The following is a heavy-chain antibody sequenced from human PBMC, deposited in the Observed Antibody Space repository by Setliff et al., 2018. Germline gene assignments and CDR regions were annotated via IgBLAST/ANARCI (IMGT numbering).Heavy chain of an antibody. CDR2: IYSDGTT. V-gene: IGHV4-39*01. CDR3: ARTGTYRYFDY. J-gene: IGHJ4*02. CDR1: GDSMNSGVYY. D-gene: IGHD1-1*01. Sequence: PSETLSLTCKVSGDSMNSGVYYWAWIRQPPGKGLEWIGRIYSDGTTYYNSSLKSRVTISVDTSKSQFSLRLNSVTAADTAVYYCARTGTYRYFDYWGREPWSPSPQ.